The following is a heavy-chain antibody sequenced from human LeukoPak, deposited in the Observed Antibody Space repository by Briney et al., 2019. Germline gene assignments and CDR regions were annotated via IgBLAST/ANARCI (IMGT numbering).Heavy chain of an antibody. CDR3: ARDQYSSSADTYGMDV. CDR2: ISSSGSTI. CDR1: GFTFSDYY. V-gene: IGHV3-11*04. D-gene: IGHD6-6*01. J-gene: IGHJ6*02. Sequence: RAGGSLRLSCAASGFTFSDYYMSWIRQAPGKGLEWVSYISSSGSTIYYADSVKGRFTISRDNAKNSLYLQMNSLRAEDTAVYYCARDQYSSSADTYGMDVWGQGTTVTVSS.